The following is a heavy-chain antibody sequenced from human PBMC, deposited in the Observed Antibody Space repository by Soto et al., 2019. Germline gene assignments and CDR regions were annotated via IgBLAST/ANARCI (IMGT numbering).Heavy chain of an antibody. V-gene: IGHV1-2*04. Sequence: ASVKVSCKASGYTFTGYYMHWVRHAPGQGLEWMGWINPNSGGTNYAQKFQGWVTMTRDTSISTAYMELSRLRSDDTAVYYCARSGVVVPAANYYYYGMDVWGQGTTVTVSS. CDR3: ARSGVVVPAANYYYYGMDV. D-gene: IGHD2-2*01. J-gene: IGHJ6*02. CDR1: GYTFTGYY. CDR2: INPNSGGT.